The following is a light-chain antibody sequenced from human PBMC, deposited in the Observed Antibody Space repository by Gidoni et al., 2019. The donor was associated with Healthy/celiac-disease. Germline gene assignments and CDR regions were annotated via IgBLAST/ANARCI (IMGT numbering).Light chain of an antibody. Sequence: EIVLTQSTVTLSLSPGESATLSCRARQSVSISYLAWYQQQPGQDPRLLIYGASSRATGIPDRFSGSGSGTDFTLTISRLEPEDFAVYYCQQYGSSPPFTFGPGTKVDIK. V-gene: IGKV3-20*01. J-gene: IGKJ3*01. CDR3: QQYGSSPPFT. CDR1: QSVSISY. CDR2: GAS.